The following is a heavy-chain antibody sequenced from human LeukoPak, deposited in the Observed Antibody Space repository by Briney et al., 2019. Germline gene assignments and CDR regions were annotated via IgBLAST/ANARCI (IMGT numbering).Heavy chain of an antibody. J-gene: IGHJ4*02. V-gene: IGHV3-9*01. CDR3: AKDTVTTFHGGIDY. Sequence: GGSLRLSCAASGFAFDDYAMHWVRQAPGKGLEWVSGISWNSGSISYADSVKGRFTISRDNAKNSLYLQMNSLRAEDTALYYCAKDTVTTFHGGIDYWGQGTLVTVSS. CDR2: ISWNSGSI. CDR1: GFAFDDYA. D-gene: IGHD4-17*01.